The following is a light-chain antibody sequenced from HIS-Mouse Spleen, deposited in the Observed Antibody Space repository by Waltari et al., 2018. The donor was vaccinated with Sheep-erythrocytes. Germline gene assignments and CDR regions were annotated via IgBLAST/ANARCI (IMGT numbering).Light chain of an antibody. CDR1: QSISSY. J-gene: IGKJ4*01. Sequence: DIQMTESPSSMSASLGDRVTITYRASQSISSYLNWYQQKPGKAPKLLIYAASSLQSGVPSRFSGSGSGTDFTLTISSLQPEDFATYYCQQSYSTPPTFGGGTKVEIK. CDR3: QQSYSTPPT. V-gene: IGKV1-39*01. CDR2: AAS.